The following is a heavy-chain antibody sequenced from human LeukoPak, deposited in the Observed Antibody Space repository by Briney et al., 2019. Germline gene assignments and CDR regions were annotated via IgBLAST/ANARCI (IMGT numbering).Heavy chain of an antibody. J-gene: IGHJ4*02. D-gene: IGHD1-26*01. Sequence: SETLSLTCSVSGGSISSSSYYWGWIRQPPGKGLEWIGYIYYSGSTEYNPSLKSRVTISVDTSKNHFSLKLSSVTTADTAVYYCARGIVGVTYFDEWGQGMLVTVSS. V-gene: IGHV4-61*03. CDR2: IYYSGST. CDR1: GGSISSSSYY. CDR3: ARGIVGVTYFDE.